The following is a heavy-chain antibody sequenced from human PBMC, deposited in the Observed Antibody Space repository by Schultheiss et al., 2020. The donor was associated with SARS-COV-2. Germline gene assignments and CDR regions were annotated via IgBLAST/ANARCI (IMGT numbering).Heavy chain of an antibody. CDR1: GGSFSGYS. V-gene: IGHV4-59*05. Sequence: SETLSLTCAVYGGSFSGYSWSWIRQPPGKGLEWIGSIYYSGSTYYNPSLKSRVTISVDTSKNQFSLKLSSVTAADTAVYYCAGHYDFWSGYHTISWGQGTLVTVSS. J-gene: IGHJ4*02. CDR2: IYYSGST. CDR3: AGHYDFWSGYHTIS. D-gene: IGHD3-3*01.